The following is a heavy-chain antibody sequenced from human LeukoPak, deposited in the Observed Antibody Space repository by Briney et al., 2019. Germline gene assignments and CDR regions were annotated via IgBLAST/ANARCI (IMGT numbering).Heavy chain of an antibody. CDR3: ARYYDPAVGDAFDI. J-gene: IGHJ3*02. V-gene: IGHV3-7*01. Sequence: GGSLRLSCADSGFRFGSDWMTWVRQAPGKGLEWVANINPDGNEEYYVDSVKGRFTISRDNGKNSLYLQLNSLRAEDTAVYYCARYYDPAVGDAFDIWGQGTMVTVSS. D-gene: IGHD3-16*01. CDR2: INPDGNEE. CDR1: GFRFGSDW.